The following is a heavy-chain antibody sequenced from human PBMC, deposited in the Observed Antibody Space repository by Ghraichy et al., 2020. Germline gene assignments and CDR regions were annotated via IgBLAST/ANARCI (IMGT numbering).Heavy chain of an antibody. Sequence: GVLRLSCAASGFTFSGYWMHWVRQAPGKGLMWVSRINSDGSSATYADSVKGRFTVSRDNAKNTLYLQMNSLRVEDTAVYYCARDLLYCSGSTCYSDSWRWFDPWGQGTLVTVSS. CDR2: INSDGSSA. D-gene: IGHD2-15*01. CDR3: ARDLLYCSGSTCYSDSWRWFDP. J-gene: IGHJ5*02. CDR1: GFTFSGYW. V-gene: IGHV3-74*01.